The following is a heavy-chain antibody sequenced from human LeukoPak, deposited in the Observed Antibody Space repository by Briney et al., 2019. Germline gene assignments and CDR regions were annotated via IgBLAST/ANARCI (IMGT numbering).Heavy chain of an antibody. D-gene: IGHD3-22*01. CDR3: ARTHYDSSAYCSPAGY. V-gene: IGHV1-2*02. Sequence: ASVKVSCKASGYTFTGYNMHWVRQAPGQGLEWMGWINVHTGVAHYAQKFHGRVTMTRDTSISTAYMELSRLRSDDTAVFYCARTHYDSSAYCSPAGYSGQGTLVTVSS. CDR1: GYTFTGYN. CDR2: INVHTGVA. J-gene: IGHJ4*02.